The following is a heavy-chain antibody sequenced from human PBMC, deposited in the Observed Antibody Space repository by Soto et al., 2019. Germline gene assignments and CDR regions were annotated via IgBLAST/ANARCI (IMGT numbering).Heavy chain of an antibody. V-gene: IGHV3-15*01. CDR2: IKSKIDGGTT. J-gene: IGHJ5*02. D-gene: IGHD5-12*01. CDR1: GFTFSNAW. Sequence: GGSLRLSCAASGFTFSNAWMSWVRQAPGKGLEWVGRIKSKIDGGTTDYAAPVKGRFTISRDDSKNTLYLQMNSLKTEDTAVYYCTTDPDIVATSGITEFDPWGQETLLTVSS. CDR3: TTDPDIVATSGITEFDP.